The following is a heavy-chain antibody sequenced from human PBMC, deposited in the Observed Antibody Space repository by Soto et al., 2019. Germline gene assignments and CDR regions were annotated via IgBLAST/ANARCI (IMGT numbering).Heavy chain of an antibody. CDR2: IYYSGST. V-gene: IGHV4-59*08. D-gene: IGHD2-2*01. CDR1: GFSISSYD. Sequence: AETLCLTCTVSGFSISSYDLSWIRQPPGKGLEWIGYIYYSGSTNYNPSLKSRVTISVATSKNQFSLKLSSVTAADTAVYYCASHPAGSSYYYYMDVSGKGTTVTLSS. CDR3: ASHPAGSSYYYYMDV. J-gene: IGHJ6*03.